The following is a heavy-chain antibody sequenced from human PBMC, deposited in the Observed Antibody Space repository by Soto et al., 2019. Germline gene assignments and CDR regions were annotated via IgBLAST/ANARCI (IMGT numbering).Heavy chain of an antibody. J-gene: IGHJ4*02. CDR2: VYYTGST. CDR3: ARSVAVPGAHIDY. V-gene: IGHV4-59*01. Sequence: SETLSLTCSVSGGSISGSYWSWIRQSPGKGLEWLGYVYYTGSTNYSPSLRSRVSISVDTSKNEFSLRLSSVTAADTAVYSCARSVAVPGAHIDYWGQGTQVTVSS. D-gene: IGHD6-19*01. CDR1: GGSISGSY.